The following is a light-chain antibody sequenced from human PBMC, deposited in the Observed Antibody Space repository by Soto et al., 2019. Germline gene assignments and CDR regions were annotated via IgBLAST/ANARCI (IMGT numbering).Light chain of an antibody. CDR3: QQYGSSSYT. CDR1: QSISSSY. Sequence: EIVLTQSPGTLSLSPGERATLSCRASQSISSSYLAWYQQKPGKAPRLLIYAASSRATGIPDRFSGSVSGTDFTLTISRLEPEDFAVYYCQQYGSSSYTFGQGTQLEIK. V-gene: IGKV3-20*01. J-gene: IGKJ2*01. CDR2: AAS.